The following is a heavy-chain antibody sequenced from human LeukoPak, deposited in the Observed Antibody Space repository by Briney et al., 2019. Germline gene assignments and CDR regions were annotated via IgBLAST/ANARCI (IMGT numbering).Heavy chain of an antibody. CDR2: IYYIGST. CDR3: ARLMVRGVIKLSAPDY. V-gene: IGHV4-59*12. D-gene: IGHD3-10*01. CDR1: GGSISSYY. Sequence: SETLSLTCTVSGGSISSYYWSWIRQPPGKGLEWIGYIYYIGSTYYNPSLKSRVTISVDTSKNQFSLKLSSVTAADTAVYYCARLMVRGVIKLSAPDYWGQGTLVTVSS. J-gene: IGHJ4*02.